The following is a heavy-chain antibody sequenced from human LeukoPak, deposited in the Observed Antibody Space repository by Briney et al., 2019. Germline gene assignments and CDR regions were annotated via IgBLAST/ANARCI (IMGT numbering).Heavy chain of an antibody. J-gene: IGHJ5*02. CDR1: GFTFSSYA. CDR2: ISGSGGST. Sequence: GGSLRLSCAASGFTFSSYAMSWVRQAPGKGLEWVSAISGSGGSTYYADSVKGRFTISRDNSKHTLYLQMNNLRAEDTAVYYCANTAVAGMPGEHWFDPWGQGTLVTVSS. V-gene: IGHV3-23*01. D-gene: IGHD6-19*01. CDR3: ANTAVAGMPGEHWFDP.